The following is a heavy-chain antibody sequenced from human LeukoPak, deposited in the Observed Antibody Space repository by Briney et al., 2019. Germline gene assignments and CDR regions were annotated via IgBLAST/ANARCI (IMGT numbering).Heavy chain of an antibody. CDR3: ARRVAAGNPFDP. D-gene: IGHD4-23*01. Sequence: PAETLSLTFLCSGGSISTEYWHGLRPPPGRERQWIGYIYYSGSTNSNPSLKSRVTISLNPAKKPFSLRLRSVTAADTAVYYCARRVAAGNPFDPWGQGTLVTVSS. CDR1: GGSISTEY. CDR2: IYYSGST. J-gene: IGHJ5*02. V-gene: IGHV4-59*08.